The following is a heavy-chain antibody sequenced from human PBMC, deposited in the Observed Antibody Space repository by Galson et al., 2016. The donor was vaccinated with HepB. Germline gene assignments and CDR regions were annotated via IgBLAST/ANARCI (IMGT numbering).Heavy chain of an antibody. CDR1: GGSFSDYY. CDR3: ARVGIVVVVAATTRVFDY. CDR2: INPSGST. J-gene: IGHJ4*02. Sequence: SETLSLTCAVYGGSFSDYYWSWIRQPPGKGLEWIGEINPSGSTNYNPSLKSRVTISVDKSKNQFSLNVNSVTVTDTAVYYCARVGIVVVVAATTRVFDYWGQGTLVTVSS. V-gene: IGHV4-34*01. D-gene: IGHD2-15*01.